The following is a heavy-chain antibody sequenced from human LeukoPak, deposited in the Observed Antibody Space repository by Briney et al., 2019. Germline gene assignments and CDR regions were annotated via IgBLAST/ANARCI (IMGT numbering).Heavy chain of an antibody. CDR2: ISYDGSNK. J-gene: IGHJ4*02. CDR1: GFTFSSYG. Sequence: GRSLRLSCAASGFTFSSYGMHWVRQAPGKGLEWVAVISYDGSNKYYADSVKGRFTISRDNSKNTLYLQMNSLRAEDTAVYYCAKDGVTGRLLWFGELSHFDYWGQGTLVTVSS. CDR3: AKDGVTGRLLWFGELSHFDY. V-gene: IGHV3-30*18. D-gene: IGHD3-10*01.